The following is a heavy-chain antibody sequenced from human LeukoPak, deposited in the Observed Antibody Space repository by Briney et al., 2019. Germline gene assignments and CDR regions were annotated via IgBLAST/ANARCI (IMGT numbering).Heavy chain of an antibody. Sequence: ASVKASCKASGGTFSSYAISWVRQAPGQGLEWMGRIIPILGIANYAQKFQGRVTITADKSTSTAYMELSSLRSEDTAVYYCARFKTPEDYYYGMDVWGQGTTVTVSS. V-gene: IGHV1-69*04. D-gene: IGHD2-15*01. CDR3: ARFKTPEDYYYGMDV. J-gene: IGHJ6*02. CDR1: GGTFSSYA. CDR2: IIPILGIA.